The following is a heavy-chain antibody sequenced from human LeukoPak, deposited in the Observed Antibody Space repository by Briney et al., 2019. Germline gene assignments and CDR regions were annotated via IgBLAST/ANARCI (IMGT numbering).Heavy chain of an antibody. D-gene: IGHD4-17*01. CDR3: ARHFLATVTTSHSDY. Sequence: SETLSLTCAVSGHSISTSYYWGWIRQPPGKGLEWIGSMYGTESSYYNPSLRSRVTISVDRPKKQFSLKMSSVTAADTAVYYCARHFLATVTTSHSDYWGRGTLVTVSS. CDR1: GHSISTSYY. V-gene: IGHV4-38-2*01. CDR2: MYGTESS. J-gene: IGHJ4*02.